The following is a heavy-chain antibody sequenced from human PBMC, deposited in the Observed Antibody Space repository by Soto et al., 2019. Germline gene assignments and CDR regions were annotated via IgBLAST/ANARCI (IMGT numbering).Heavy chain of an antibody. J-gene: IGHJ5*02. D-gene: IGHD3-9*01. V-gene: IGHV1-18*01. CDR1: GYTFTSYG. CDR2: ISAYNGNT. CDR3: ARLTQTYDIFRLRSLRNWFDP. Sequence: ASVKVSCKASGYTFTSYGISWVRQAPGQGLEWMVWISAYNGNTNYAQKLQGRVTMTTDTSTSTAYMELRSLRSDDTAVYYCARLTQTYDIFRLRSLRNWFDPWGQGTLVTVSS.